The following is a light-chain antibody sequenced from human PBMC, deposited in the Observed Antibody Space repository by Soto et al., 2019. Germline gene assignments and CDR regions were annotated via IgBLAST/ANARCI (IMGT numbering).Light chain of an antibody. CDR3: QQSYSTPLT. CDR2: AAS. V-gene: IGKV1-39*01. Sequence: DIQMTQSPSSVSASVEDRVIITCRASQSISNHLNWYQQKPGKAPKLLIYAASSLQSGVPSRFSGSGSGTDFTLTISSLQPEDFATYYCQQSYSTPLTFGGGTKVDIK. CDR1: QSISNH. J-gene: IGKJ4*01.